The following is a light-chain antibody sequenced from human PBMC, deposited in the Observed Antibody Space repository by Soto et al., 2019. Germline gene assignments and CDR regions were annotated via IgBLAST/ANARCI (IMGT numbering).Light chain of an antibody. Sequence: EIVMTQSPATLSVSPGERATLSCRASQSVSSSLAWYQHKPGQAPRPLIYGASTRATGIPARFSGSGSGTEFTLTISSLQSEDLAVYYCQQYKNWLTWTFGQGTKVEI. CDR2: GAS. CDR3: QQYKNWLTWT. V-gene: IGKV3-15*01. J-gene: IGKJ1*01. CDR1: QSVSSS.